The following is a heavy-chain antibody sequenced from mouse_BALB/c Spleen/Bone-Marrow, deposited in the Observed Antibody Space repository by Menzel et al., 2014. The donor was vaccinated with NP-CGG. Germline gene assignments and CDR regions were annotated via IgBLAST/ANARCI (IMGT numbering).Heavy chain of an antibody. Sequence: PGAELARPGASVKLSCKASGYTFTSYWMQWVKQRPGQGLEWIGAIYPGDGGTRYTQKFKGKATLTADKSSSTAYMQLSSLASEDSAVYYCARWRYYFDYWGQGTTLTVSS. CDR3: ARWRYYFDY. V-gene: IGHV1-87*01. J-gene: IGHJ2*01. CDR2: IYPGDGGT. CDR1: GYTFTSYW. D-gene: IGHD2-3*01.